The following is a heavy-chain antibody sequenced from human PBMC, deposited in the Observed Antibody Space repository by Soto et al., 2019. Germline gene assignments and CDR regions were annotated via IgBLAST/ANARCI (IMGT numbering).Heavy chain of an antibody. J-gene: IGHJ4*02. CDR3: AKGCGGTCLSH. V-gene: IGHV3-9*01. CDR2: ISWRSGNI. D-gene: IGHD2-15*01. CDR1: GFSFDDYS. Sequence: EVQLVDSGGGLVQPGRSLRLSCVASGFSFDDYSMPWVRQAPGKGLEWVSSISWRSGNIAYADSVKGRFTISRDNAKNSLYLQMNSLRAEDTALYYCAKGCGGTCLSHWGQGTLVTVSS.